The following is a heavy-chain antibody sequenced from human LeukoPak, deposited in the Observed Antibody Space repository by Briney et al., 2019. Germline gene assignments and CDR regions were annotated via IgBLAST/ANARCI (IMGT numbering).Heavy chain of an antibody. D-gene: IGHD6-13*01. CDR1: GFTFSSYW. CDR3: ARVTEYSTAGMRY. Sequence: GGSLRLSCAASGFTFSSYWMHWVRQAPGKGLVWLSRISSDGSTTTYADSVKGRFTISRDNAKSTLYLQMNSLRAEDTALYYCARVTEYSTAGMRYWGQGTLVTVSS. V-gene: IGHV3-74*01. J-gene: IGHJ4*02. CDR2: ISSDGSTT.